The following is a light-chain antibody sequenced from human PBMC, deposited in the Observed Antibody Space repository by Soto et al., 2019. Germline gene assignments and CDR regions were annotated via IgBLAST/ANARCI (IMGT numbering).Light chain of an antibody. J-gene: IGLJ2*01. V-gene: IGLV2-23*01. CDR3: CSYAGSSTLVL. Sequence: QSVLTQPASVSGSPGQSITISCTGTSSDVGNYNVVSWYQQHPGKAPKLMIYEGSKRPSGVSHRFSGSKSGNTASLTISGLQAEDEADYYCCSYAGSSTLVLFGGGTKVTVL. CDR2: EGS. CDR1: SSDVGNYNV.